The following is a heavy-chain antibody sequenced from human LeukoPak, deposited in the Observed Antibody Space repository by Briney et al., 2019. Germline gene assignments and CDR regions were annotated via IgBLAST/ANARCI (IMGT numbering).Heavy chain of an antibody. D-gene: IGHD5-24*01. J-gene: IGHJ4*02. V-gene: IGHV3-33*01. CDR3: ARGMGWLRYPKSYLDY. Sequence: PGGSLRLSCAASGFTFSSYGMDWVRQAPGKGLEWVAVIWYDGSNKYYADSVKGRFTISRDNSKNTLYLQMNSLRAEDTAVCYCARGMGWLRYPKSYLDYWGQGTLVTVSS. CDR1: GFTFSSYG. CDR2: IWYDGSNK.